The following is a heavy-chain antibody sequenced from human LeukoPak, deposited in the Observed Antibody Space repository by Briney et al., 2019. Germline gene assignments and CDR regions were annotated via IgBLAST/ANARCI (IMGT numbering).Heavy chain of an antibody. J-gene: IGHJ4*02. CDR3: ARGPVLRYFDWLLHSYYFDY. V-gene: IGHV3-7*01. CDR1: GFTFSSYW. Sequence: GGSLRLSCAASGFTFSSYWMSWVRQAPGKGLEWVANIKQDGSEKYHVDSVKGRFTISRDNAKNSLYLQMNSLRAEDTAVYYCARGPVLRYFDWLLHSYYFDYWGQGTLVTVSP. D-gene: IGHD3-9*01. CDR2: IKQDGSEK.